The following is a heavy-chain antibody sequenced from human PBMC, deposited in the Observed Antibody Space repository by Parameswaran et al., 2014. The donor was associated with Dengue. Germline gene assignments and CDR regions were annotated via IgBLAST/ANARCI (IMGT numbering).Heavy chain of an antibody. J-gene: IGHJ4*02. Sequence: VRQAPGKGLEWVGRIKSKTDGGTTDYAAPVKGRFTISRDDSKNTLYLQMNSLKTEDTAVYYCTTDAFGGSPQFDYWGQGTLVTVSS. CDR2: IKSKTDGGTT. V-gene: IGHV3-15*01. CDR3: TTDAFGGSPQFDY. D-gene: IGHD3-16*01.